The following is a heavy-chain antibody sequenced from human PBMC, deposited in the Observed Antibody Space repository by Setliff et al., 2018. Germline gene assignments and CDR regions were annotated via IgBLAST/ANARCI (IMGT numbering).Heavy chain of an antibody. J-gene: IGHJ5*02. V-gene: IGHV4-34*01. Sequence: SETLSLTCAVYGGSFSGYYWSWIRQPPGKGLEWIGEINHIGSTNYNPSLKSRVTISVDTSKNQFSLKLISVTAADAAVYYCARGYCSSAACFFAGWFDPWGQGTLVTVSS. CDR2: INHIGST. CDR1: GGSFSGYY. D-gene: IGHD2-2*01. CDR3: ARGYCSSAACFFAGWFDP.